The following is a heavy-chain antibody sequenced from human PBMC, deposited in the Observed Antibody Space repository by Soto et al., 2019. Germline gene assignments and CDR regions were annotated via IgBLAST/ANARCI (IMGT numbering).Heavy chain of an antibody. CDR2: INPSGGST. CDR1: GYTFTSYY. J-gene: IGHJ6*02. D-gene: IGHD2-15*01. Sequence: GTSVKVSCKASGYTFTSYYMHWVRQAPGQGLEWMGIINPSGGSTSYAQKFQGRVTMTRDTSTSTVYMELSSLRSEDTAVYYCARMGCSGGSCYGGPYYYYGMDVWGQGTTVTVSS. V-gene: IGHV1-46*01. CDR3: ARMGCSGGSCYGGPYYYYGMDV.